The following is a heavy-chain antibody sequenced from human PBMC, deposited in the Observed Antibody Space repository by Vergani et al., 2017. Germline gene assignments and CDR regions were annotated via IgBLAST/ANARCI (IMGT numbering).Heavy chain of an antibody. V-gene: IGHV3-23*01. D-gene: IGHD1/OR15-1a*01. Sequence: EVQLLESGGSLKQPGGSVRLSCAASGFTFSTYAMHWVRQAPGKGLEWVSALTGGGGSTYYADSFKGRFIISRDNSRDTLYLQMNSLRPEDTATYYCVKDAGNNENFFDSWGQGTLVTVSS. CDR2: LTGGGGST. J-gene: IGHJ4*02. CDR1: GFTFSTYA. CDR3: VKDAGNNENFFDS.